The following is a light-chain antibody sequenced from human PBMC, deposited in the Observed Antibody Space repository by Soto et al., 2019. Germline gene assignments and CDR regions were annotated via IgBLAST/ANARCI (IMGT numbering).Light chain of an antibody. V-gene: IGKV1-33*01. CDR2: DAS. CDR3: QQYDNLPRT. Sequence: DIQMTQSPSSLSASVGDRVTITCQASQDISKYLNWYQQKPGKAPKLLIYDASNLETGVPSRFSGSGSGTDFTITISSLQPEDIATYYCQQYDNLPRTFGGGTKVEIK. CDR1: QDISKY. J-gene: IGKJ4*01.